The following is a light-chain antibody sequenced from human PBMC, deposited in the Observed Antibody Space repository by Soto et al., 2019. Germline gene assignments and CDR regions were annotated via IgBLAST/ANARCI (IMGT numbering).Light chain of an antibody. CDR3: QHYDHLPPLS. J-gene: IGKJ4*01. V-gene: IGKV1-33*01. CDR1: QDIRNY. CDR2: DAS. Sequence: DIRLTQSPSSLSASVGDRVTITCQASQDIRNYINWYQQKPGRAPNLLIYDASNLKTGVPSRFSGSGAETDFTFTISSLQPEDIATYYCQHYDHLPPLSFGEGTKVEIK.